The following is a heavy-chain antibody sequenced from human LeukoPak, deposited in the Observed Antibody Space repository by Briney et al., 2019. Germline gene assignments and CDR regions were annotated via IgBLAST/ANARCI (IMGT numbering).Heavy chain of an antibody. Sequence: ASVKVSCKASGYTFADYYIHWVRQAPGQGLEWMGLINPNTGGTNYAQKFQGRVTMTRDTSISTAYMELSRLRSDDTAVYYCARELVPAFSYYGMDVWGQGTTVTVSS. CDR2: INPNTGGT. D-gene: IGHD2-2*01. V-gene: IGHV1-2*02. CDR3: ARELVPAFSYYGMDV. J-gene: IGHJ6*02. CDR1: GYTFADYY.